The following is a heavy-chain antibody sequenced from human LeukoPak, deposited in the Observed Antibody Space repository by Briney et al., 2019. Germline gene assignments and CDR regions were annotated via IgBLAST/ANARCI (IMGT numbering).Heavy chain of an antibody. CDR2: RYYSGST. CDR3: AGGGDWKYFHY. Sequence: SETLSLTCTVSGGSISNYYWSWIRQPPGKGLEGIGYRYYSGSTNYNPSLISRVTISVDTSRNQFSLKLTSVTAADTAVYFCAGGGDWKYFHYWGQGALVTVSS. V-gene: IGHV4-59*01. J-gene: IGHJ4*02. D-gene: IGHD2-21*02. CDR1: GGSISNYY.